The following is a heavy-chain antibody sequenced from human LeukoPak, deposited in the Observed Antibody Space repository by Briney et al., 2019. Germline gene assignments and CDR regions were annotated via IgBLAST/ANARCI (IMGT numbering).Heavy chain of an antibody. J-gene: IGHJ4*02. CDR3: AKDQSDKGSYAAFDY. D-gene: IGHD3-10*01. CDR2: IGGSGDNT. V-gene: IGHV3-23*01. Sequence: GGSLRLSCAASGFTFNTYAMNWVRQAPGKGLEWVSAIGGSGDNTYYADSVKGRFTISRDNSKNTVYLQMNSLRAEDTAVYYRAKDQSDKGSYAAFDYWGQGTLVTVSS. CDR1: GFTFNTYA.